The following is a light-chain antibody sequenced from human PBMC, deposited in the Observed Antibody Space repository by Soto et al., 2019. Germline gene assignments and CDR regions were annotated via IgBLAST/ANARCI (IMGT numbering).Light chain of an antibody. Sequence: GERATVSCRASQSISSNLAWYQQKPGQAPRLLIYGASTRATGIPARFSGSGSGTEFTLTISSLQSEDFAVYYCQQYNNWPPWTFGQGTKVDIK. J-gene: IGKJ1*01. V-gene: IGKV3-15*01. CDR3: QQYNNWPPWT. CDR2: GAS. CDR1: QSISSN.